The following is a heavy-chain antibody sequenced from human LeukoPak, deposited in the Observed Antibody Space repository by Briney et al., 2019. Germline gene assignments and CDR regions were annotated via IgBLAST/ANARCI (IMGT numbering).Heavy chain of an antibody. CDR1: GFTFSNAW. Sequence: KPGGSLRLSCAASGFTFSNAWMSWVRQAPGKGLEWVGRIKSKTDGGTTDYAAPVKGRFTISRDDSKNTLYLQMNSLKTEDTAVYYCSSYYDSSGYYIRDYWGQGTLVTVSS. J-gene: IGHJ4*02. D-gene: IGHD3-22*01. CDR3: SSYYDSSGYYIRDY. V-gene: IGHV3-15*01. CDR2: IKSKTDGGTT.